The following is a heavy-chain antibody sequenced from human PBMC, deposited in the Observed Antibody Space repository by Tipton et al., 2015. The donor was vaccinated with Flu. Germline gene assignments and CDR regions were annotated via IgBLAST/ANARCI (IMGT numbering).Heavy chain of an antibody. J-gene: IGHJ4*02. D-gene: IGHD3-16*01. CDR1: GDSIGSNYY. Sequence: TLSLTCSVSGDSIGSNYYWGWIRQPPGQGLEWIGNIYRSGTTYINPSLKSRVTLSVDRSENQFSVRLRSMTVADTAVYYCARSVSVEMAYLMAPGEWGQGALVSVSS. CDR2: IYRSGTT. V-gene: IGHV4-38-2*01. CDR3: ARSVSVEMAYLMAPGE.